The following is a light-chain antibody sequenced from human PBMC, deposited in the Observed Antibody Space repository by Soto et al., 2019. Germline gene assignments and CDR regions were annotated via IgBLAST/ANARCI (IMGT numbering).Light chain of an antibody. CDR2: EVT. Sequence: QSALTQPPSASGSPGQSVTISCTGTSSDVGGYNYVSWYQQYRGRAPKLMIYEVTKRPSGVPDRFSGSKSGNTASLTVSGLQAEDEAEYYCSSYAASNNFYFVFGGGTKLTVL. CDR3: SSYAASNNFYFV. V-gene: IGLV2-8*01. CDR1: SSDVGGYNY. J-gene: IGLJ3*02.